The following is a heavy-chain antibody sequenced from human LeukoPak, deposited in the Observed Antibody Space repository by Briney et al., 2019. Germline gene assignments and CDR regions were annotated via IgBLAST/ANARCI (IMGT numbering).Heavy chain of an antibody. CDR2: ISGSGSTT. Sequence: GGSLRLSCAASGFTFSDYSFNWVRQAPGKGLEWVSTISGSGSTTYYADSVRGRFSISRDNSRNLLFLQMNSLRAEDTALYYCAKALSGYIYGPDVWSQGTLVTVSS. V-gene: IGHV3-23*01. J-gene: IGHJ4*02. CDR1: GFTFSDYS. CDR3: AKALSGYIYGPDV. D-gene: IGHD5-18*01.